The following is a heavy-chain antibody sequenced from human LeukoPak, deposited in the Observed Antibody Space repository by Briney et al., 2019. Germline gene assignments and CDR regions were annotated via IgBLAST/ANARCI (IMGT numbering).Heavy chain of an antibody. CDR1: GYTFTGYY. CDR2: INPNSGGT. D-gene: IGHD3-10*01. V-gene: IGHV1-2*02. CDR3: ARGDYGSGRRLGYYMDV. J-gene: IGHJ6*03. Sequence: ASVKVSCKASGYTFTGYYMHWVRQAPGQGLEWMGWINPNSGGTNYAQKLQGRVTMTTDTSTSTAYMELRSLRSDDTAVYYRARGDYGSGRRLGYYMDVWGKGTTVTVSS.